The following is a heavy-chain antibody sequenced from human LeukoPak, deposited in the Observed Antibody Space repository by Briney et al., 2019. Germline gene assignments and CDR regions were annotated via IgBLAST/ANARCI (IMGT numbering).Heavy chain of an antibody. J-gene: IGHJ4*02. D-gene: IGHD3-22*01. Sequence: PGGSLRLSCTASGFTFNNHAMYWVRQAPRKGLEWVAGIFGSGGSAHYADSVKGRFTISRDNSKNTVYLQMDSLRGEDTALYYCTKTTTGYSSGQYPGWPADHWGQGALVTVSS. CDR1: GFTFNNHA. CDR2: IFGSGGSA. V-gene: IGHV3-23*01. CDR3: TKTTTGYSSGQYPGWPADH.